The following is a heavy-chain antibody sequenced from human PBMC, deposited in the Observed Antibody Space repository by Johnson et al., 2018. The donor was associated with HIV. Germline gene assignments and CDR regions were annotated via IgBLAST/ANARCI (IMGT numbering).Heavy chain of an antibody. Sequence: QVQLVESGGGVVQPGMSLRLSCAASGFTFSSYAMHWVRQAPGKGLEWVAVISYDGSNKYYADYVKGRFTISRDNSKNTLYLQMNSLRAEDTAVYYCARERSLNEYSSSWDAFDIWGQVTMVTVSS. V-gene: IGHV3-30-3*01. D-gene: IGHD6-6*01. CDR3: ARERSLNEYSSSWDAFDI. J-gene: IGHJ3*02. CDR2: ISYDGSNK. CDR1: GFTFSSYA.